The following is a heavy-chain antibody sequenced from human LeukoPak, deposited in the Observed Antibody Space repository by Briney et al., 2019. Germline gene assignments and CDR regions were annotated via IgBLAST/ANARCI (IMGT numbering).Heavy chain of an antibody. Sequence: GGSLRLSCATSGFPFSAYDMHWVRQAPGKGLEWVSAFGSAGDTYYPGAVKGRFTISRYYATDSLYLQMNSLRAGDTAVYFCVRGALPGDNWYFDLWGRGTLVTVSS. CDR1: GFPFSAYD. CDR2: FGSAGDT. CDR3: VRGALPGDNWYFDL. V-gene: IGHV3-13*01. J-gene: IGHJ2*01.